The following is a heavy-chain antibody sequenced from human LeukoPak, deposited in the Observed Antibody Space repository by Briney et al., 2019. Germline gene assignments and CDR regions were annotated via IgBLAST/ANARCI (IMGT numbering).Heavy chain of an antibody. V-gene: IGHV3-33*01. D-gene: IGHD3-10*01. CDR3: AREIFGSGSYPEF. J-gene: IGHJ4*02. Sequence: GGSLRLSCAASGFAFNTYATHWVRQAPGQGLEWVALIWHDGSHKFYSNSVRGQFTISRDNSKNTVSLQMNNLRPEDTAVYYCAREIFGSGSYPEFWGQGTLVTVSS. CDR2: IWHDGSHK. CDR1: GFAFNTYA.